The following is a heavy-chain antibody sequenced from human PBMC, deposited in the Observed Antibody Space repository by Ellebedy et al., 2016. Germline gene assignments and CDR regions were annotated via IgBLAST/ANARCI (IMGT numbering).Heavy chain of an antibody. V-gene: IGHV3-21*01. CDR3: AREPLAVAGTYGMDV. J-gene: IGHJ6*02. Sequence: GGSLRLSXTASGLNFNTFFMSWVRQAPGKGLEWVSTISAGSDITHLADSVKGRFTISRDNAKNSLYLQMNSLRAEDTAVYYCAREPLAVAGTYGMDVWGQGTTVTVSS. CDR2: ISAGSDIT. CDR1: GLNFNTFF. D-gene: IGHD6-19*01.